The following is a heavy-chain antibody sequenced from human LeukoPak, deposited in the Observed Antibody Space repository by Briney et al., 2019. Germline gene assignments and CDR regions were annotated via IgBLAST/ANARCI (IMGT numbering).Heavy chain of an antibody. CDR1: GGTFSSYA. CDR2: IIPIFGTA. D-gene: IGHD3-3*01. CDR3: ARGKSYDFWDDYYYYSYMDV. Sequence: ASVKVSCKASGGTFSSYAISWVRQAPGQGLEWMGGIIPIFGTANYAQKFQGRVTITTDESTSTAYMELSSLSSEDTAVYYCARGKSYDFWDDYYYYSYMDVWGKGTTVTVSS. J-gene: IGHJ6*03. V-gene: IGHV1-69*05.